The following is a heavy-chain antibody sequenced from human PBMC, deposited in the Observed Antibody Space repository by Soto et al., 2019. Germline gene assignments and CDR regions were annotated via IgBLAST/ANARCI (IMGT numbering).Heavy chain of an antibody. J-gene: IGHJ4*02. V-gene: IGHV4-4*02. CDR1: GASISSSDW. CDR3: AVPEACVFHY. CDR2: NYHSGST. Sequence: SETLSLTCAVSGASISSSDWWCWVLRQPGKGLEGRVENYHSGSTYYNPSLKRRVTTSVDKYKNQLSLKLTSVTAADTAGEYCAVPEACVFHYWGQGALVTVSS.